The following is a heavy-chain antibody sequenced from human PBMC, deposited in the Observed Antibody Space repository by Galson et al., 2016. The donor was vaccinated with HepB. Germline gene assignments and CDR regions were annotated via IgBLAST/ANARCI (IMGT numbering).Heavy chain of an antibody. CDR2: IVGSGGST. Sequence: SLRLSCAASGFTFSSYAMSWVRQAPGKGLEWVSAIVGSGGSTYYADSVKGRFTISRDNSKSTLYLQMKSLRAEDTAVYYCAKTDAPYYDILTASGPDQWGQGTLVTVSS. V-gene: IGHV3-23*01. D-gene: IGHD3-9*01. J-gene: IGHJ5*02. CDR3: AKTDAPYYDILTASGPDQ. CDR1: GFTFSSYA.